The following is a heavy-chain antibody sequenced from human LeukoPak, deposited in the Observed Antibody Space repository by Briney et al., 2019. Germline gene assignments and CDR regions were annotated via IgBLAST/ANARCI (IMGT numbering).Heavy chain of an antibody. Sequence: GGSLRLSCAASGLTFSSYWMSWVRQAPGKGLEWVANIKQDGSEKYYVDSVKGRFTISRDNAKNSLYLQMNSLRAEDTAVYYCARDLDSYGFDYWGQGTLVTVSS. V-gene: IGHV3-7*03. CDR3: ARDLDSYGFDY. CDR1: GLTFSSYW. CDR2: IKQDGSEK. D-gene: IGHD5-18*01. J-gene: IGHJ4*02.